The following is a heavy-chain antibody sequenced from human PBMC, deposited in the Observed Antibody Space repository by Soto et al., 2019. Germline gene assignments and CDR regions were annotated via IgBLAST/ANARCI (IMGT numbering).Heavy chain of an antibody. V-gene: IGHV3-23*01. Sequence: EVKLLESGGGLVQPGGSLRLSCAASGFPFSVYAMAWVRQAPGKGLEWVSTIADTIGTTYYADSVKGRFTLSRDNSKKTLYLEMNSLRAEDTAVYYCARAGGTTVTGLWHFDSWGQGTLVTVSS. CDR1: GFPFSVYA. CDR2: IADTIGTT. D-gene: IGHD4-17*01. CDR3: ARAGGTTVTGLWHFDS. J-gene: IGHJ4*02.